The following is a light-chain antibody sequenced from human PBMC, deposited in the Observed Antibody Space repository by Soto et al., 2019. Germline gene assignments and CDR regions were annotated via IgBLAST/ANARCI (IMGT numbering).Light chain of an antibody. V-gene: IGKV1-5*03. CDR3: PQYNSYCT. CDR1: QSISSW. CDR2: KAS. Sequence: DIQMTQSPSTLSASVGDRVTITCRASQSISSWLAWYQQKPGKAPKLLIYKASSLESGVPSRFSGSGSGTEFTLTISSLQPDVFATSACPQYNSYCTFGPGTKVDIK. J-gene: IGKJ1*01.